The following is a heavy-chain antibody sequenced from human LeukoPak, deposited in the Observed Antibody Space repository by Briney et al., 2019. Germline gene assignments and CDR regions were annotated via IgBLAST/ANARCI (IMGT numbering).Heavy chain of an antibody. J-gene: IGHJ6*03. CDR1: GGSISSYY. CDR3: ARHRDDMVRGVTYYMDV. V-gene: IGHV4-59*01. CDR2: IYYSGST. Sequence: SETLSLTCTVTGGSISSYYWSWIRQPPGKGLEWIGYIYYSGSTNYNPSLKSRVTISVDTSKNQFSLKLSSVTAADTAVYYCARHRDDMVRGVTYYMDVWGKGTTVTISS. D-gene: IGHD3-10*01.